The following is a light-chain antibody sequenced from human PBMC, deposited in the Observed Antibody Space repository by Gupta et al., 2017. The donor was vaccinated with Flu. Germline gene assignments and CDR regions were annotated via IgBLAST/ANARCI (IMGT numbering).Light chain of an antibody. Sequence: VTNSCTRTGSVVGGYNAVSMYHQYPGQAPKLLSYGVSSRPSGVPERCSGSKSGNTASLTVSGLRAEDEANYYCSSYAGSTNFMVFGGGTKLTVL. J-gene: IGLJ3*02. CDR1: GSVVGGYNA. CDR3: SSYAGSTNFMV. CDR2: GVS. V-gene: IGLV2-8*01.